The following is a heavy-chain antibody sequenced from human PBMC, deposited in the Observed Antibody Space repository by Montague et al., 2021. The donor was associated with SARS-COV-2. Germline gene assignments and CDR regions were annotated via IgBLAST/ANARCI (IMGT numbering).Heavy chain of an antibody. CDR1: GGSISSGGYY. D-gene: IGHD6-19*01. Sequence: SKTLSLTRTVSGGSISSGGYYWDWIRQPPGMGLEWIGTIYYSGSTDYNPSLKSRVTISVDTSRNQFSLKVSSVTAADTAVYYCATTGGPTTVAGPFDYWGQGTPVTASS. CDR2: IYYSGST. V-gene: IGHV4-39*01. CDR3: ATTGGPTTVAGPFDY. J-gene: IGHJ4*02.